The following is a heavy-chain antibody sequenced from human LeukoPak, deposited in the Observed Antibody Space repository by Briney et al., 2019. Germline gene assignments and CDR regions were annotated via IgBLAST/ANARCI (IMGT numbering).Heavy chain of an antibody. CDR1: GGSFSGYY. J-gene: IGHJ4*02. Sequence: SETLSLTCAVYGGSFSGYYWSWIRQPPGKGLEWIGEINHSGSTNYNPSHKSRVTISVDTSKNQFSLKLSSVTAADTAVYYCARMYSSSWYVFDYWGQGTLVTVSS. CDR3: ARMYSSSWYVFDY. V-gene: IGHV4-34*01. CDR2: INHSGST. D-gene: IGHD6-13*01.